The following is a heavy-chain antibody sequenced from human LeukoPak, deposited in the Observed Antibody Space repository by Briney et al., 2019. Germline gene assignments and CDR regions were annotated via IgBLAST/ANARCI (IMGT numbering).Heavy chain of an antibody. CDR1: GFTFSSYE. V-gene: IGHV3-48*03. J-gene: IGHJ4*02. CDR2: ISSSGSTI. CDR3: ARGSYSAAIDY. Sequence: GGSLRLSCAASGFTFSSYEMNWVHQAPGKGLEWVSYISSSGSTIYYADSVKGRFTISRDNAKNSLYLQMNSLRAEDTAVYYCARGSYSAAIDYWGQGTLVTVSS. D-gene: IGHD3-10*01.